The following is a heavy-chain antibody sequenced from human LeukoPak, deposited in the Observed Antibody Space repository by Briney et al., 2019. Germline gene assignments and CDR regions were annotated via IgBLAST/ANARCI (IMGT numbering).Heavy chain of an antibody. CDR3: ARGASVAATLRWFDP. J-gene: IGHJ5*02. V-gene: IGHV4-34*01. CDR1: GGSFSGYY. D-gene: IGHD2-15*01. Sequence: SETLSLTCAVYGGSFSGYYWSWIRQPPGKGLEWIGEINHSGSTNYNPSLKSRATISVDTSKNQFSLKLSSVTAADTAVYYCARGASVAATLRWFDPWGQGTLVTVSS. CDR2: INHSGST.